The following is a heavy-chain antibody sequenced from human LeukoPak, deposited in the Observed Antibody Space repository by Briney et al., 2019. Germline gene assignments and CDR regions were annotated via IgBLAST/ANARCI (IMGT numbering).Heavy chain of an antibody. V-gene: IGHV1-2*02. CDR3: ARGDSNSAPNCFDY. CDR1: GYAFTGYY. CDR2: INPNSGVI. Sequence: ASVKVSCKASGYAFTGYYVHWLRQAPGQGHEWMGWINPNSGVINYAQKFQGRVTMTRDTSISTASMELSRLRSDDTAVYYCARGDSNSAPNCFDYWGQGTLVTVSS. J-gene: IGHJ4*02. D-gene: IGHD4-11*01.